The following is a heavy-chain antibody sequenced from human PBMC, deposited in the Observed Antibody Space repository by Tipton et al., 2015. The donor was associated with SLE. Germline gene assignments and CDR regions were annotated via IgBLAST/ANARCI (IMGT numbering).Heavy chain of an antibody. CDR3: AREHFYESSGYYLGFYYFDY. J-gene: IGHJ4*02. Sequence: QSGPEVKKPGSSVKVSCKASGGTFSNYAISWVRQAPGQGLEWMGGIVPMFGAANYEQKFQGRVTITSDASTSTAYMELSSLTSEDTAMYYCAREHFYESSGYYLGFYYFDYWGQGTLVTVSS. CDR1: GGTFSNYA. D-gene: IGHD3-22*01. CDR2: IVPMFGAA. V-gene: IGHV1-69*01.